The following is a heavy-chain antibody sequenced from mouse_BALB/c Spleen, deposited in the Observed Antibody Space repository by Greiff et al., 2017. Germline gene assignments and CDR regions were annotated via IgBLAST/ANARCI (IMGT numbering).Heavy chain of an antibody. CDR1: GDSITSCY. CDR2: ISYSGST. J-gene: IGHJ4*01. D-gene: IGHD6-5*01. Sequence: EVQLQESGPSLVKPSQTLSLTCSVTGDSITSCYWNWIRKFPGNKLEYMGYISYSGSTYYNPSLKSRISITRDTSKNQYYLQLNSVTTEDTATDYCARSPYDYDAMDYWGQGTSVTVSS. V-gene: IGHV3-8*02. CDR3: ARSPYDYDAMDY.